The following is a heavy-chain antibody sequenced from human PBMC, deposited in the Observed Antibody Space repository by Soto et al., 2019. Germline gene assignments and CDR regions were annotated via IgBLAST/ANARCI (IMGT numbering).Heavy chain of an antibody. D-gene: IGHD3-10*01. J-gene: IGHJ4*02. CDR2: ISNDGSNE. V-gene: IGHV3-30*18. Sequence: PGGSLRLSCAGSGFTFRLFGMNWVRQAPGKGLEWVARISNDGSNEYYVDSVKGRFTISRDNSKNTLYLQMDSLRAEDTAVYYCAKGEVRGIIPSYFDYWGLGTLV. CDR3: AKGEVRGIIPSYFDY. CDR1: GFTFRLFG.